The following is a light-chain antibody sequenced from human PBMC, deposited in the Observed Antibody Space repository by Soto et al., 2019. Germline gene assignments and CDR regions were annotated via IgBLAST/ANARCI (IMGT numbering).Light chain of an antibody. CDR3: QRYGASPGLFT. CDR2: GAS. V-gene: IGKV3-20*01. J-gene: IGKJ3*01. CDR1: QSVSSNY. Sequence: ENVLTQSPGTLSLSPGERATLSCRASQSVSSNYVARYQQKPGQAPRLLIYGASSRATGIPDRFSGSGSGTDFTLTISRLEPEDFAVYYCQRYGASPGLFTFGPGTKVDIK.